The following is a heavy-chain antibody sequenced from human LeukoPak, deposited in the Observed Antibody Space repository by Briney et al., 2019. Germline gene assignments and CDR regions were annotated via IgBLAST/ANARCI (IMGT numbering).Heavy chain of an antibody. CDR3: ARDELGIAVAGTPFDY. CDR1: GFNFSIYS. J-gene: IGHJ4*02. CDR2: ISSSSSYI. D-gene: IGHD6-19*01. V-gene: IGHV3-21*05. Sequence: GGSLRLSCAASGFNFSIYSMNWVRQAPEKGLEWVSYISSSSSYIYYADSVKGRFTISRDNAKNSLYLQMNSLRAEDTAVYYCARDELGIAVAGTPFDYWGQGTLVTVSS.